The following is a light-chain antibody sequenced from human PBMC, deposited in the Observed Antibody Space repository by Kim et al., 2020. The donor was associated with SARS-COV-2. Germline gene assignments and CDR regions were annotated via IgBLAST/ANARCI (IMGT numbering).Light chain of an antibody. V-gene: IGLV3-21*04. J-gene: IGLJ3*02. CDR2: YDS. Sequence: PGKTARITCGGNNIGSKSVHWYQQKPGQAPVLVISYDSDRPSGIPERFSGSNSGNTATLTISRVEAGDEADYYCQVWDSSSDHPGVFGGGTQLTVL. CDR1: NIGSKS. CDR3: QVWDSSSDHPGV.